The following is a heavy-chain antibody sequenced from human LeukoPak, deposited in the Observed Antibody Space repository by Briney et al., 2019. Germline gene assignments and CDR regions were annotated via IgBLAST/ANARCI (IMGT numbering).Heavy chain of an antibody. Sequence: SQTLSLTCAVSGGSISNGGYSWSWIRQPPGKGLEWIGYIYHSGSTYYNPSLKSRVTISVDWSKNQFSLKLSSVTAADTAVYYCARDRFDSSGYNYYGMDVWGQGTTVTVSS. CDR1: GGSISNGGYS. CDR3: ARDRFDSSGYNYYGMDV. V-gene: IGHV4-30-2*01. J-gene: IGHJ6*02. CDR2: IYHSGST. D-gene: IGHD3-22*01.